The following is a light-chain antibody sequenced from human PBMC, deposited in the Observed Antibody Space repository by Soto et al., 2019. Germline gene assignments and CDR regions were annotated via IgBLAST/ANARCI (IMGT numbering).Light chain of an antibody. CDR2: KAS. CDR3: QQYNSYSYT. Sequence: DIQMTQSPSTLSASVGDRVTITCRTSQSISSWLAWYQEKPGKAPKLLIYKASSLESGVPSRFSGSGSGTAFSLTISSLQPDDFATYYCQQYNSYSYTFGRGTKLEIK. J-gene: IGKJ2*01. V-gene: IGKV1-5*03. CDR1: QSISSW.